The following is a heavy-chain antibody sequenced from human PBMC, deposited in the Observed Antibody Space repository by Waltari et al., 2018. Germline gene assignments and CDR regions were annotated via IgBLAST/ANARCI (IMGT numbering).Heavy chain of an antibody. CDR2: IYPGDSDT. V-gene: IGHV5-51*01. CDR3: ARLYSSGWYPIDY. D-gene: IGHD6-19*01. CDR1: GYRFTSSW. J-gene: IGHJ4*02. Sequence: EVQLVQSGAEVKTTGASLKLSCQGSGYRFTSSWIGWVRQMPGKGLEWMGIIYPGDSDTRYSPSFQGQVTISADKSISTAYLQWSSLKASDTAMYYCARLYSSGWYPIDYWGQGTLVTVSS.